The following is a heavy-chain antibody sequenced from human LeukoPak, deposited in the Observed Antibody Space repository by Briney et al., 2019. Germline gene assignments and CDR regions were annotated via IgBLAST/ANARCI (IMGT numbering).Heavy chain of an antibody. Sequence: ASVKVSCKASGYTFTSYGISWVRQAHGQGLEWMGWISAYNGNTNYAQKLQGRVTMTTDTSTSTAYMELRRLRSDDTAVYYCARDPRLRGVPNWFDPWGQGTLITVSA. CDR1: GYTFTSYG. J-gene: IGHJ5*02. CDR3: ARDPRLRGVPNWFDP. V-gene: IGHV1-18*01. D-gene: IGHD3-10*01. CDR2: ISAYNGNT.